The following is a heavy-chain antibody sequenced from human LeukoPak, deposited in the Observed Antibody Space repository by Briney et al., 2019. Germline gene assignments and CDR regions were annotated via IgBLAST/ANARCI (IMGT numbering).Heavy chain of an antibody. CDR2: IYYSGST. CDR3: ARGGGISHYYYYMDV. Sequence: SETLSLTCTVSGGSITSYYWSWIRQPPGKGLEWIGYIYYSGSTNYNPSLKSRVTISVDTSKNQFSLKLSSVTAADTAVYYCARGGGISHYYYYMDVWGKGTTVTVSS. V-gene: IGHV4-59*01. CDR1: GGSITSYY. J-gene: IGHJ6*03. D-gene: IGHD6-13*01.